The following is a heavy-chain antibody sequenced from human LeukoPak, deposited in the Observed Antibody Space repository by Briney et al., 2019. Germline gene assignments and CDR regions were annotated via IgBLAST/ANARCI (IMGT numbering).Heavy chain of an antibody. D-gene: IGHD2-2*01. CDR1: GYTFTSYW. V-gene: IGHV5-51*01. Sequence: ASVKVSCKASGYTFTSYWIGWVRQMPGKGLEWMGIIYPADSDTRYSPSFQGQVTISADKSIRTANLQWSSLKASDTAMYYCARSRYCTTTSCRHFDYWGQGTLVTVSS. CDR3: ARSRYCTTTSCRHFDY. CDR2: IYPADSDT. J-gene: IGHJ4*02.